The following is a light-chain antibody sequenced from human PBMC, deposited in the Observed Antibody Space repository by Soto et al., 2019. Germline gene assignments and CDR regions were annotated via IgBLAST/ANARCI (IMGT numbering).Light chain of an antibody. V-gene: IGKV3-20*01. CDR2: GAS. CDR3: QQYGSSPRT. Sequence: EIVLTQSPGTLSLSPGERATLSCRASQSVTSSYLAWYQQKPGQAPRLLIYGASSRATGIPGRFSGSGSRTDFTLTINSLKPEDFAVYYCQQYGSSPRTFGQGTKLEIK. J-gene: IGKJ2*01. CDR1: QSVTSSY.